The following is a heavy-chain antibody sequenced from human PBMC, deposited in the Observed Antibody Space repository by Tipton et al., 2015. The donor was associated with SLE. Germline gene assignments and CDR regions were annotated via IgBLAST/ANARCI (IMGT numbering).Heavy chain of an antibody. CDR2: INPNRGGT. CDR3: ARGATVTTYYGMDV. CDR1: GYTFTGYY. D-gene: IGHD4-17*01. J-gene: IGHJ6*02. Sequence: QLVQSGAEVKKPGASVKVSCKASGYTFTGYYMHWVRQAPGQGLEWMGWINPNRGGTHYAQKLQGRVTMTTDTSTSTAYMELRSLRSADTAVYYRARGATVTTYYGMDVWCQGTTVTVSS. V-gene: IGHV1-2*02.